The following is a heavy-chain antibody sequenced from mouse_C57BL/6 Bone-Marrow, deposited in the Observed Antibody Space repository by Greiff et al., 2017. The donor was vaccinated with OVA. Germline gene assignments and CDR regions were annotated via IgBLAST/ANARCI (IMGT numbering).Heavy chain of an antibody. CDR3: ARHHYDYDY. CDR1: GFTFSSYG. J-gene: IGHJ2*01. D-gene: IGHD2-4*01. Sequence: EVQRVESGGDLVKPGGSLKLSCAASGFTFSSYGMSWVRQTPDKRLEWVATISSGGSYTYYPDSVKGRFTISRDNAKNTLYLQMSSLKSEDTAMYYCARHHYDYDYWGQGTTLTVSS. V-gene: IGHV5-6*01. CDR2: ISSGGSYT.